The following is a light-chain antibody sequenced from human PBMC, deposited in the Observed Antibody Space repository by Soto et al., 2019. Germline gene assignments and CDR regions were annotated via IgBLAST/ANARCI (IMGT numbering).Light chain of an antibody. CDR2: GAS. CDR1: QSVSSSY. CDR3: LQDYNYPRT. J-gene: IGKJ1*01. V-gene: IGKV3-20*01. Sequence: EIVLKQSPGTLSLSPGERATLSCRASQSVSSSYLAWYQQKPGQAPRLLIYGASSRATGIPDRFSGSGSGTDFTLTISSLQPEDFATYYCLQDYNYPRTFGQGTKVDIK.